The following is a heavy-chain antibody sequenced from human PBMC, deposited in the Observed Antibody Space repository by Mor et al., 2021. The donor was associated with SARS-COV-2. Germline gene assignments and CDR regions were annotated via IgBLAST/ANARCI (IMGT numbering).Heavy chain of an antibody. Sequence: TISRDNAKNSLYLQMNSLRAEDTAVYYCAREGYDFWSGEYWGQGTLVTVSS. CDR3: AREGYDFWSGEY. J-gene: IGHJ4*02. D-gene: IGHD3-3*01. V-gene: IGHV3-48*01.